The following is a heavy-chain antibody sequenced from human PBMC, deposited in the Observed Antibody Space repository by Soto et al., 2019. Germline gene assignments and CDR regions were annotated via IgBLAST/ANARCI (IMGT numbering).Heavy chain of an antibody. CDR1: GGSISSAYYY. J-gene: IGHJ4*02. Sequence: QVQLQESGPGLVKPSQTLSLTCTVSGGSISSAYYYWRWIRQPPGKGLEWIGHIYDSGSTYSNPSSQSKVTISMDTSKSQFSLKLSSVTAADPAVSYCARGPSGDKVDYWGQGTLVSVSS. D-gene: IGHD7-27*01. CDR3: ARGPSGDKVDY. V-gene: IGHV4-30-4*01. CDR2: IYDSGST.